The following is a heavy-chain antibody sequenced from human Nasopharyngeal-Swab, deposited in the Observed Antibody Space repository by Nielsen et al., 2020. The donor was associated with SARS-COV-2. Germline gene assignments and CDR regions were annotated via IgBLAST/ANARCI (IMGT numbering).Heavy chain of an antibody. D-gene: IGHD3-10*01. CDR2: ISSSGSTI. J-gene: IGHJ5*02. CDR3: AKDYGSGSHYRLNWFDP. V-gene: IGHV3-11*01. CDR1: GFTFSDYY. Sequence: GGSLRLSCAASGFTFSDYYMSWIRQAPGKGLEWVSYISSSGSTIYYADSVKGRFTISRDNSKNTLYLQMNSLRAEDTAVYYCAKDYGSGSHYRLNWFDPWGQGTLVTVSS.